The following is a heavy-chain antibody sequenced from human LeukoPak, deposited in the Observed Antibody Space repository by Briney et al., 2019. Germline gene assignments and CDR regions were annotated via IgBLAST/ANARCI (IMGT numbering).Heavy chain of an antibody. J-gene: IGHJ6*03. CDR2: IIPIFGTA. CDR1: GGTFSSYA. V-gene: IGHV1-69*05. CDR3: ARAPGYYYYMDV. Sequence: SVKVSCKASGGTFSSYAISWVRQAPGQGLEWMGGIIPIFGTANYAQKFQGRVTFTTDESTSTAYMELSSLRSEDTAVYYCARAPGYYYYMDVWGKGTTVTVSS.